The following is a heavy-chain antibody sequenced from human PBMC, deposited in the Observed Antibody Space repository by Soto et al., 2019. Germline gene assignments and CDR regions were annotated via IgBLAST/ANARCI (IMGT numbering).Heavy chain of an antibody. CDR3: ARGSGWELLMNWFDP. CDR2: ISSSSSYI. V-gene: IGHV3-21*01. Sequence: EVQLVESGGGLVKPGGSLRLSCAASGFTFSSYSMNWVRQAPGKGLEWVSSISSSSSYIYYADSVKGRFTISRDNAKNSQYLQMNSLRAEDTAVYYCARGSGWELLMNWFDPWGQGTLVTVSS. D-gene: IGHD1-26*01. J-gene: IGHJ5*02. CDR1: GFTFSSYS.